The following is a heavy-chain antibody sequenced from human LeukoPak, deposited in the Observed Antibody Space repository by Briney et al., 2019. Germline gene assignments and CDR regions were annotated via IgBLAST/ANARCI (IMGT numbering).Heavy chain of an antibody. Sequence: PSETLSLTCTVSGGSISSSSYSWGWIRQPQGKGLEWIVSIYYSGSTYYNPALKSLFTISVNTSKNQFSRKLSSVTAADTAVYYCARHPLIVVVVAATPGAFDIWGQGTMVTVSS. J-gene: IGHJ3*02. CDR2: IYYSGST. V-gene: IGHV4-39*01. CDR3: ARHPLIVVVVAATPGAFDI. CDR1: GGSISSSSYS. D-gene: IGHD2-15*01.